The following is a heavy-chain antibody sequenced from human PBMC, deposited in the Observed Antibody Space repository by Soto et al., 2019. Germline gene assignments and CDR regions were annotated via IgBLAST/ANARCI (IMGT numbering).Heavy chain of an antibody. CDR2: ISGSGGST. Sequence: EVQLLESGGGLVQPGGSLRLSCAASGFTFSSYAMSWVRQAPGKGLEWVSAISGSGGSTYYADSVKGRFTISRDNSKNPLYLQMNSLRAEDTAVDYCAKGLRPTMIVGGAAFDIWGQGTMVTVSS. V-gene: IGHV3-23*01. D-gene: IGHD3-22*01. J-gene: IGHJ3*02. CDR3: AKGLRPTMIVGGAAFDI. CDR1: GFTFSSYA.